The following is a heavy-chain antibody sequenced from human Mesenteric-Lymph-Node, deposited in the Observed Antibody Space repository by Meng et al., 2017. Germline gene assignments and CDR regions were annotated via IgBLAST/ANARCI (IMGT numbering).Heavy chain of an antibody. CDR3: ARDRTTVRYFDY. J-gene: IGHJ4*02. D-gene: IGHD4-11*01. V-gene: IGHV4-30-4*01. Sequence: QAQVPLWQAGLVRPSDTLSRTGSVSGGSISSGDYYCSWIRQPTGKGLEWIGYIYYSGSTYYNPSLKSLVTISVDTSKNQFSLKLSSVTAADTAVYYCARDRTTVRYFDYWGQGTLVTVSS. CDR1: GGSISSGDYY. CDR2: IYYSGST.